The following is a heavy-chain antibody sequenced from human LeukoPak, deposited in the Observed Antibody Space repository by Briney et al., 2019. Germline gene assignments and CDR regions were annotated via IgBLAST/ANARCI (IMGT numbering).Heavy chain of an antibody. V-gene: IGHV3-33*01. CDR1: GFTFSSYG. J-gene: IGHJ6*02. Sequence: GGSLRLSCAASGFTFSSYGMHWVRQAPGKGLEWVAVIWYDGSNKYYADSVKGRFTISRDNSKNTLYLQMNSLGAEDTAVYYCARAPYYYDSSGYYPTNDYYYYGMDVWGQGTTVTVSS. CDR2: IWYDGSNK. CDR3: ARAPYYYDSSGYYPTNDYYYYGMDV. D-gene: IGHD3-22*01.